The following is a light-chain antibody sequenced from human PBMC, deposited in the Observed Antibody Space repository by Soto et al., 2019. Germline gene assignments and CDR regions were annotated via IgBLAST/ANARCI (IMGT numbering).Light chain of an antibody. J-gene: IGKJ1*01. CDR3: MQGISFT. V-gene: IGKV2-30*02. Sequence: DVVLTQSPLSLPVTLGQSASISCRSSQSLVHSDGSTYLNWLHQRPGQSPRRLIHKVSNRDSGVPDRFSGSGSDTDFTLSISRVEADDVGVFYCMQGISFTFGQGTKVDI. CDR2: KVS. CDR1: QSLVHSDGSTY.